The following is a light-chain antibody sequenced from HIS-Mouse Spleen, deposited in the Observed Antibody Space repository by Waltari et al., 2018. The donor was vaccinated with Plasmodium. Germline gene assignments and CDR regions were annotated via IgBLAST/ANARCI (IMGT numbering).Light chain of an antibody. Sequence: DIQMTHSPPPLSASVGDRLTITCQASQDISNYLNWYQQKPGKAPKLLIYDASNLERGVPSRFSGSGSGTDFTFTISSLQPEDIATYYCQQYDNLPPLFTFGPGTKVDIK. CDR2: DAS. CDR1: QDISNY. J-gene: IGKJ3*01. CDR3: QQYDNLPPLFT. V-gene: IGKV1-33*01.